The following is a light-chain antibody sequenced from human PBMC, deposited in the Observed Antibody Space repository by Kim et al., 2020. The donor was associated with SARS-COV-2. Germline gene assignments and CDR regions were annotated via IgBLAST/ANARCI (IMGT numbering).Light chain of an antibody. J-gene: IGLJ3*02. Sequence: QSVPTQPPSASGTPGQRVTISCSGSNSHIGSNNVNWYQHLPGTAPKLLIHSNRQRPSGVPDRFSGSKSGASASLAISGLQSEDEGHYYCASWDDSLNGPVFGGGTQLTVL. V-gene: IGLV1-44*01. CDR1: NSHIGSNN. CDR2: SNR. CDR3: ASWDDSLNGPV.